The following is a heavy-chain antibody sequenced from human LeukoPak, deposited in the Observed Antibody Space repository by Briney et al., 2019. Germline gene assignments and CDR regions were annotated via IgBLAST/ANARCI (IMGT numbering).Heavy chain of an antibody. CDR3: ATGGSGSYYNVDY. CDR1: GGSISSSSDY. J-gene: IGHJ4*02. D-gene: IGHD3-10*01. V-gene: IGHV4-39*07. Sequence: SETLSLTCTVSGGSISSSSDYWGWIRQPPGKGLEWIGSIYYSGSTYYNPSLKSRVAISVDTSKNQFSLKLSSVTAADTAVYYCATGGSGSYYNVDYWGQGTLVTVSS. CDR2: IYYSGST.